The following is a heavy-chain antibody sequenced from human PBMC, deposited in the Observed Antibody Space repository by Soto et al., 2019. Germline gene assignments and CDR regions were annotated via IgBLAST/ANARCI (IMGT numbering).Heavy chain of an antibody. CDR3: TRDFPYYYGSGSYSRTRARDYGMDV. D-gene: IGHD3-10*01. CDR2: IRSKAYGGTT. V-gene: IGHV3-49*03. J-gene: IGHJ6*02. Sequence: TGGSLRLSCTASGFTFVDYAMSWFLQAPWKGLEWVGFIRSKAYGGTTEYAASVKGRFTISRDDSKSIAYLQMNSLKTEDTAVYYCTRDFPYYYGSGSYSRTRARDYGMDVWGQGTTVTVSS. CDR1: GFTFVDYA.